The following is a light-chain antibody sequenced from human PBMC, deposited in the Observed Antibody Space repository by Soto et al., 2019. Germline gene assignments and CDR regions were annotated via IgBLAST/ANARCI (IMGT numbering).Light chain of an antibody. Sequence: QSVLTQPPSVSAAPGQKVTISCSGSSSNVGNNFVSWYQQLPGAAPKFLIYDDSKRASGIPARFSGSKTGSSSTLAITGLHPGDEADYYCETWDSRLSAGVFGTGTKVTVL. J-gene: IGLJ1*01. CDR2: DDS. V-gene: IGLV1-51*01. CDR3: ETWDSRLSAGV. CDR1: SSNVGNNF.